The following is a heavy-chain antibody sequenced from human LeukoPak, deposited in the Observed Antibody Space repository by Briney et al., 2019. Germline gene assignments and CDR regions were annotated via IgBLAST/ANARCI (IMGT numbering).Heavy chain of an antibody. CDR1: GGSISSYY. CDR2: IYYSGST. V-gene: IGHV4-59*08. CDR3: ARGYSNYAFDP. Sequence: SETLSLTCTVSGGSISSYYWSWIRQPPGTGLEWIGYIYYSGSTNYNPSLKSRVTISVDTSKNQFSLKLSSVTAADTAVYYCARGYSNYAFDPWGQGTLVTVSS. D-gene: IGHD4-11*01. J-gene: IGHJ5*02.